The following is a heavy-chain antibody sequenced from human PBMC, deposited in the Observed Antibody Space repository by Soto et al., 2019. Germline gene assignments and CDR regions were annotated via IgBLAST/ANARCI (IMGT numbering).Heavy chain of an antibody. CDR1: GFTFSSYS. CDR2: ISSSSSYI. Sequence: GGSLRLSCAASGFTFSSYSMNWVRQAPGKGLEWVSSISSSSSYIYYAGSVKGRFTISRDNAKNSLYLQMNSLRAEDTAVYYCARDGYYYDSSGYYDYWGQGTLVTVSS. V-gene: IGHV3-21*01. CDR3: ARDGYYYDSSGYYDY. J-gene: IGHJ4*02. D-gene: IGHD3-22*01.